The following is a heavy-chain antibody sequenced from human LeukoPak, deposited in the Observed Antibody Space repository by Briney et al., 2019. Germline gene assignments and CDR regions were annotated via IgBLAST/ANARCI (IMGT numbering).Heavy chain of an antibody. J-gene: IGHJ3*02. D-gene: IGHD1-14*01. CDR2: IISIISTI. CDR1: GFTLSSYN. CDR3: ARDWVLPGAFDI. Sequence: GGSLRLSCAASGFTLSSYNMSWVRPAPGKGLEWVSYIISIISTIYYAGSVKGRVTISRDKAKNSRYLQMNSLRAEDTAVYYCARDWVLPGAFDIWGQGTMVTVSS. V-gene: IGHV3-48*01.